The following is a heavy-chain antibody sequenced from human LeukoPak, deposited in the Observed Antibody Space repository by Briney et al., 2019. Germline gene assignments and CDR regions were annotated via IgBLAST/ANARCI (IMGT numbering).Heavy chain of an antibody. CDR1: GGSISSSSYY. J-gene: IGHJ4*02. V-gene: IGHV4-39*07. CDR2: MYYSGNT. CDR3: ATDNANVSGSYYT. Sequence: SETLSLTCTVSGGSISSSSYYWGWIRQPPGKGLEWIGNMYYSGNTYYNPSLKSRVTISVDTSKNQFSLKLISVTAADTAVYYCATDNANVSGSYYTRGQGTLFTASP. D-gene: IGHD3-10*01.